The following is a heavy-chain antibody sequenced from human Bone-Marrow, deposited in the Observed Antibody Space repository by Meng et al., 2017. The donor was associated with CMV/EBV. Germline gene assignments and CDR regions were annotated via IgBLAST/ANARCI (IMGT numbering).Heavy chain of an antibody. CDR1: GFIFSDYS. Sequence: GGSLRLSCAASGFIFSDYSMNWVRQAPGKGLEWVSSISRDNNYIYYEDSIKGRFTISRDNAKNSLYLQMNSLRAEDTAVYYCARERGYSGYEDYWGQGQLVNVSS. J-gene: IGHJ4*02. V-gene: IGHV3-21*01. D-gene: IGHD5-12*01. CDR2: ISRDNNYI. CDR3: ARERGYSGYEDY.